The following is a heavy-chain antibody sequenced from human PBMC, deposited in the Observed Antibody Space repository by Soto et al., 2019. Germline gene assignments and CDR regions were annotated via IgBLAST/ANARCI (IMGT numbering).Heavy chain of an antibody. CDR3: ARPREAGKYYYGVDV. CDR1: GYRFSSFW. Sequence: PGESLKISCKISGYRFSSFWIAWVRQKPGKGLEWMGIIYPGDATTIYSPSFQGRLTISVDMSISTAHLQWSSLKASDTAMYYCARPREAGKYYYGVDVWGQGTTVTVSS. J-gene: IGHJ6*02. CDR2: IYPGDATT. V-gene: IGHV5-51*01. D-gene: IGHD6-19*01.